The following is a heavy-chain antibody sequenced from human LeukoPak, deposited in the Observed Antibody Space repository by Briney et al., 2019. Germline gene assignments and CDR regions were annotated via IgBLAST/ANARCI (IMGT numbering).Heavy chain of an antibody. Sequence: PGGSLRLSCAASGFTFSSYGMHWVRQAPGKGLEWVAVIWHDGSDRYYADSVQGRFTISRDNSKNTLYLQMNSLRAEDTAVYYCARDTNLYGGPRASGGCDDWGQGTLVTVSS. CDR3: ARDTNLYGGPRASGGCDD. CDR2: IWHDGSDR. D-gene: IGHD4-23*01. CDR1: GFTFSSYG. V-gene: IGHV3-33*01. J-gene: IGHJ4*02.